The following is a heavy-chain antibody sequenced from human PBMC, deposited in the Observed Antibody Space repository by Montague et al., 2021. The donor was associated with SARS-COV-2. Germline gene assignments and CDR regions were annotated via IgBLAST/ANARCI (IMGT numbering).Heavy chain of an antibody. D-gene: IGHD4-11*01. V-gene: IGHV4-59*01. CDR3: ARELQYYWFDP. J-gene: IGHJ5*02. CDR1: GGSIDSYY. CDR2: IYYRGTT. Sequence: SETLSLTCTVSGGSIDSYYWSWLRQPPGKGLEWIGYIYYRGTTNNNPSLESRVTMSVDTSKNQFSLNLSSVTAADTAMYYCARELQYYWFDPWGQGTLVTVSS.